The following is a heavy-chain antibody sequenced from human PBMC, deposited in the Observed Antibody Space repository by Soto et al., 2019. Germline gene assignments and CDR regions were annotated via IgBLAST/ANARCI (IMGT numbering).Heavy chain of an antibody. D-gene: IGHD3-3*01. Sequence: GVPLRLCSRAAGGKFISYGVSWVRQTQGKGLEWVSGLNGLGGSTYYADSVKGRFTISRDNAKNSLYLQMNSLRAEDTAVYYCARVGYDFWSGYYSLYGMDVWGQGTTVTVSS. CDR2: LNGLGGST. J-gene: IGHJ6*02. CDR1: GGKFISYG. CDR3: ARVGYDFWSGYYSLYGMDV. V-gene: IGHV3-21*01.